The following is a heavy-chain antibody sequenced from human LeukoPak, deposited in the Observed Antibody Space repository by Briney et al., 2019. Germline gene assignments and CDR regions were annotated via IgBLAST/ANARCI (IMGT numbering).Heavy chain of an antibody. CDR1: GGSISSYY. J-gene: IGHJ4*02. D-gene: IGHD4-17*01. CDR2: IYYSGST. CDR3: ARQGPYGDYFDY. V-gene: IGHV4-59*08. Sequence: SETLSLTCTVSGGSISSYYWSWIRQPPGKGLEWIGYIYYSGSTNYNPPLKSRVTISVDTSKNQFSLKLSSVTAADTAVYYCARQGPYGDYFDYWGQGTLVTVSS.